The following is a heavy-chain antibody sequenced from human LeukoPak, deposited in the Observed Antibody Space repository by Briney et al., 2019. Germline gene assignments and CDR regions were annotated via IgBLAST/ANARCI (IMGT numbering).Heavy chain of an antibody. J-gene: IGHJ5*02. CDR1: GGSISSYY. Sequence: SETLSLTCTVSGGSISSYYWSWIRQPPGKGLEWIGYIYYSGSTNYNPSLKSRVTMSVDTSKNQFSLKLSSVTAADTAVYYCARAVGYSSGWYTSVGWFDPWGQGTLVTVSS. CDR2: IYYSGST. V-gene: IGHV4-59*08. CDR3: ARAVGYSSGWYTSVGWFDP. D-gene: IGHD6-19*01.